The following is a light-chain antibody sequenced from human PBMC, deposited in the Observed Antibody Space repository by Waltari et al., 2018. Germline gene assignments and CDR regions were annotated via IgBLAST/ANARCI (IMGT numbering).Light chain of an antibody. J-gene: IGKJ4*01. CDR1: QSVSPF. V-gene: IGKV3-11*01. Sequence: EIVLTQSPATLSLSPGERPTLSCRASQSVSPFFAWYQQKPGPSPRLLIYAVSFTATGIPIRFSGSGSETDFTLTISSLGPEDFAVYYCQQRRNWPTFGGGTKVEVK. CDR2: AVS. CDR3: QQRRNWPT.